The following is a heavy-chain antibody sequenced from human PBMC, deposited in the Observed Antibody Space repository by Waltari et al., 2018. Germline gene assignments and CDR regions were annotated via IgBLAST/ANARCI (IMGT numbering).Heavy chain of an antibody. Sequence: QVQLQQWGAGLLKPSETLSLTCAVYGGSFSGYYWSWIRQPPGKGLEWIGEINHSGSTNDNPSLKSRVTISVDTSKNQFSLKLSSVTAADTAVYYCARVPNYYGSGSYYGSYYYMDVWGKGTTVTVSS. D-gene: IGHD3-10*01. J-gene: IGHJ6*03. CDR1: GGSFSGYY. CDR3: ARVPNYYGSGSYYGSYYYMDV. V-gene: IGHV4-34*01. CDR2: INHSGST.